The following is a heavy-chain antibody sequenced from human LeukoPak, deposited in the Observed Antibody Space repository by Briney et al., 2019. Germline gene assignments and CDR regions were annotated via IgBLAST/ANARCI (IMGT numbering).Heavy chain of an antibody. J-gene: IGHJ4*02. Sequence: SETLSLTCTVSGGSISIYYWSWIRQPPGKGLEWIGEINHSGSTNYNPSLKSRVTISVDTSKNQFSLKLSSVTAADTAVYYCARGGFTMVRGVIRYWGQGTLVTVSS. D-gene: IGHD3-10*01. V-gene: IGHV4-34*01. CDR1: GGSISIYY. CDR2: INHSGST. CDR3: ARGGFTMVRGVIRY.